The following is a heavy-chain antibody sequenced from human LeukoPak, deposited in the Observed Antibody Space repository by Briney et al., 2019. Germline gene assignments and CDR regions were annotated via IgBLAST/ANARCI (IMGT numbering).Heavy chain of an antibody. CDR2: ISSSSSYI. J-gene: IGHJ4*02. CDR1: GFTFSSYS. CDR3: ARSGGPGSCRYFDY. D-gene: IGHD1-26*01. V-gene: IGHV3-21*01. Sequence: GGSLRLSCAASGFTFSSYSMNWVRQAPGKGLEWVSSISSSSSYIYYADSVKGRFTISSDNAKNSLYLQMNSLRAEDTAVYYCARSGGPGSCRYFDYWGQGTLVTVSS.